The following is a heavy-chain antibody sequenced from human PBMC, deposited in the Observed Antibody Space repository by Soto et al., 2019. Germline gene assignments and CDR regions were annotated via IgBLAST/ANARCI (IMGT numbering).Heavy chain of an antibody. D-gene: IGHD2-2*01. J-gene: IGHJ3*02. CDR1: GFTFSSYG. CDR3: ARRYCSSTSCKDAFDI. Sequence: PGGSLRLSCAASGFTFSSYGMHWVRQAPGKGLEWVAVIWYDGSNKYYADSVKGRFTISRDNSKNTLYLQMNSLRAEDTAVYYCARRYCSSTSCKDAFDIWGQGTMVTVSS. CDR2: IWYDGSNK. V-gene: IGHV3-33*01.